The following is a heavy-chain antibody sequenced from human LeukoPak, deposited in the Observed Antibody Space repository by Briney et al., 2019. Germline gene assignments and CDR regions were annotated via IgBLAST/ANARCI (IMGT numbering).Heavy chain of an antibody. J-gene: IGHJ2*01. CDR3: ARNSDYYQRYFDL. CDR1: GGSIDSTNYY. D-gene: IGHD3-22*01. V-gene: IGHV4-39*07. Sequence: SETLSLTCTVSGGSIDSTNYYWGWIRQPPGKGLEWIGEINHSGSTNYNPSLKSRVTISVDTSKNQFSLKLSSVTAADTAVYYCARNSDYYQRYFDLWGRGTLVTVSS. CDR2: INHSGST.